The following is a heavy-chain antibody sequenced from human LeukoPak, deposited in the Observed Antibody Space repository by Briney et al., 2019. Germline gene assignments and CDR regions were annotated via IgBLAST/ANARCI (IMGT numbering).Heavy chain of an antibody. V-gene: IGHV1-69*05. CDR1: GGTFSSYA. Sequence: SVKVSCKASGGTFSSYAISWVRQAPGQGLEWMGGIIPIFGTANYAQKFQGRVTITTDESTSTAYMELSSLRSEDTAVYYCAGSIAGRSRGTGGNWFDPWGQGTLVTVSS. J-gene: IGHJ5*02. CDR3: AGSIAGRSRGTGGNWFDP. D-gene: IGHD6-6*01. CDR2: IIPIFGTA.